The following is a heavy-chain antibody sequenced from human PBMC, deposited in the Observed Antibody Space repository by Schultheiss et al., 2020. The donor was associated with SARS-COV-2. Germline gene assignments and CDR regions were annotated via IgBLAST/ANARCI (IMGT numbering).Heavy chain of an antibody. V-gene: IGHV1-46*01. J-gene: IGHJ6*02. CDR3: ARERDSSSFHYYYGMDV. Sequence: ASVKVSCKASGYTFTSYYMHWVRQAPGQGLEWMGIINPSGGNTNYAQKLQGRVTMTTDTSTSTAYMELRSLRSDDTAVYYCARERDSSSFHYYYGMDVWGQGTTVTVSS. D-gene: IGHD6-6*01. CDR2: INPSGGNT. CDR1: GYTFTSYY.